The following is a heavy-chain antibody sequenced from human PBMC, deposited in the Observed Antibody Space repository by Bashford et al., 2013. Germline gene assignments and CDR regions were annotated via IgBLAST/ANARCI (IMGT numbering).Heavy chain of an antibody. J-gene: IGHJ6*03. CDR3: ALVPPEAYYYMDV. V-gene: IGHV1-8*03. D-gene: IGHD2-2*01. CDR2: MNPNSGAS. Sequence: VRQAPGQGLEWMAWMNPNSGASGYAQKFQGRVTITRDTSASTAYMELSSLRSEDTAVYYCALVPPEAYYYMDVWGKGTTVTVSS.